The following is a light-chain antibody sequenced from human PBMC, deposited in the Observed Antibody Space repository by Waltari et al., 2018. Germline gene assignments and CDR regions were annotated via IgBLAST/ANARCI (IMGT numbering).Light chain of an antibody. CDR1: SSDIGGYNY. Sequence: QSALTQPASVSGSPGQSITISCTGTSSDIGGYNYVSWYQQHPGKAPKVMIYDVINRPSGFSNRFSGSKSGNTASLTISGLQADDEADYYCTSYESGGTWVFGGGTKVTV. CDR3: TSYESGGTWV. J-gene: IGLJ3*02. CDR2: DVI. V-gene: IGLV2-14*03.